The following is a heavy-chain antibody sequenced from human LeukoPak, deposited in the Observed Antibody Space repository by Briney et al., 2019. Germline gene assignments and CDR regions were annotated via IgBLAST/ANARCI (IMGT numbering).Heavy chain of an antibody. Sequence: SETLSLTCTVSGGSISSYYWSWIRQPPGKGLEWIGYIYYSGSTYYNPSLKSRVTISVDTSKNQFSLKLSSMTAADTAMYFCARDPYSSAWQNYHGMDVWGQGTTVTVSS. D-gene: IGHD6-19*01. V-gene: IGHV4-59*01. J-gene: IGHJ6*02. CDR1: GGSISSYY. CDR3: ARDPYSSAWQNYHGMDV. CDR2: IYYSGST.